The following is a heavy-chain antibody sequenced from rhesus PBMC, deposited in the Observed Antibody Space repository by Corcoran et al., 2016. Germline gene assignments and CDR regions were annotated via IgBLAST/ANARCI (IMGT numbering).Heavy chain of an antibody. CDR3: GRVLSGSWNGGYCEF. D-gene: IGHD6-25*01. Sequence: QVTLKESDPALVKPTQTLTLTCTFSGFSIRTSGTGVGWIRQPPVKAPDWLASNYWNDSKYYSKSMKSRLTISKDTSKNQVVLTMTNMDPVETATYYCGRVLSGSWNGGYCEFWGQGALVTVSS. CDR2: NYWNDSK. V-gene: IGHV2-95*01. J-gene: IGHJ1*01. CDR1: GFSIRTSGTG.